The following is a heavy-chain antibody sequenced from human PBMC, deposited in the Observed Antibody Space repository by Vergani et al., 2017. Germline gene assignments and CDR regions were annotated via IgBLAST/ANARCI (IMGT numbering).Heavy chain of an antibody. CDR1: GGSINPSSSF. CDR3: AREKGDYWYFDL. V-gene: IGHV4-39*02. CDR2: INYVGRT. J-gene: IGHJ2*01. D-gene: IGHD3-10*01. Sequence: QLQLQESGPGLVKPSETLSLICTVPGGSINPSSSFWCWIRQSPGKGLEWIWSINYVGRTYYIPSLQSRATVFVDTSKNQFSLDLTYVTPAHTAVYSCAREKGDYWYFDLWGRGTLVTVSS.